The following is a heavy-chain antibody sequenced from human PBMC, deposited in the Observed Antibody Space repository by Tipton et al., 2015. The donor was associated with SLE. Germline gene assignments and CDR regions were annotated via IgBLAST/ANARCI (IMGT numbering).Heavy chain of an antibody. CDR3: ARDWGGEALDF. D-gene: IGHD2-21*01. CDR1: GVSIGSSYYY. J-gene: IGHJ4*02. V-gene: IGHV4-39*07. CDR2: VYYSGST. Sequence: TLSLTCIVSGVSIGSSYYYWAWIRQPPGKGLEWIGTVYYSGSTYYNPSLKSRVTISVGTSKSQFSLKLTSVTAADTAVYYCARDWGGEALDFWGQGTLVTVSS.